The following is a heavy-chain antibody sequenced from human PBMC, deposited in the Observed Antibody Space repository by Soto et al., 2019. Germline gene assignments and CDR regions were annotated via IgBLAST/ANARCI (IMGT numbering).Heavy chain of an antibody. Sequence: EVQLLESGGGLVQPGGSLRLSCAASGFSFNSYGMSWVRQAPGKGLEWVSGASGSGGGRYYADSVKGRFTISRDNSKDMLYVEMSSLRAEDTAAYYCAKDLYGSGSYGMDVWGQGTTVTVSS. D-gene: IGHD3-10*01. CDR2: ASGSGGGR. V-gene: IGHV3-23*01. CDR3: AKDLYGSGSYGMDV. CDR1: GFSFNSYG. J-gene: IGHJ6*02.